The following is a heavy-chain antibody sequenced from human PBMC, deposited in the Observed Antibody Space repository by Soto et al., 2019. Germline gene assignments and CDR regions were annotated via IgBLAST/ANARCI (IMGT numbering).Heavy chain of an antibody. J-gene: IGHJ4*02. Sequence: SETLSLSCTVSGVSISRNCWSWIRQPPGKGLEWIGYIYYSGSTNYNPSLKSRVTISVDMSKNQFSLKLSSVTAADTAVYFCARVMDNWNEYFDYWGQGTLVTVSS. CDR2: IYYSGST. CDR3: ARVMDNWNEYFDY. D-gene: IGHD1-20*01. V-gene: IGHV4-59*01. CDR1: GVSISRNC.